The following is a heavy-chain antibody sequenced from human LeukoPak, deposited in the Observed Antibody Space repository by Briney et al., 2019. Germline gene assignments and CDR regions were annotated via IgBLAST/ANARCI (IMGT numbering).Heavy chain of an antibody. CDR1: GFTFSSYG. J-gene: IGHJ4*02. V-gene: IGHV3-23*01. CDR3: AGDGWHGLFTY. Sequence: GGSLRLSCAASGFTFSSYGMSWVRQAPGKGLEWVSAISGSGGSTYYADSVKGRFTISRDNSKNTLYLQMNSLRAEDTAVYYCAGDGWHGLFTYCGQGTLVTVSS. CDR2: ISGSGGST. D-gene: IGHD5-24*01.